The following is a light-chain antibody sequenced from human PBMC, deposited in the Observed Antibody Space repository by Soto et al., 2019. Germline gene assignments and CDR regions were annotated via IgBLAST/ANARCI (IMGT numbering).Light chain of an antibody. V-gene: IGKV1-5*01. CDR2: DAS. CDR1: QSIGSW. CDR3: QQYNSWT. Sequence: DIQMTQSPSTLSASVGDRVTITCRASQSIGSWLAWYQQKPGKAPKLLIYDASTLESGVPSRFSGSGSGAEFTLTISSLQADDFATYYCQQYNSWTFGQGTRVEVK. J-gene: IGKJ1*01.